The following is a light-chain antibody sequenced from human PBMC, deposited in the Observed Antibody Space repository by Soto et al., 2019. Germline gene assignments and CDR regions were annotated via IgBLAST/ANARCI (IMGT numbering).Light chain of an antibody. CDR2: GAS. J-gene: IGKJ4*01. CDR1: QCVSSD. Sequence: ELVMTQSPATLSVSPGERATLSCRASQCVSSDLAWYQQKPGQAPRLLMYGASARAAGIPARFSGSWSGTEFTLTINSLQSEDSAVYYCQHYQNWHTFGGGTKVEIK. V-gene: IGKV3-15*01. CDR3: QHYQNWHT.